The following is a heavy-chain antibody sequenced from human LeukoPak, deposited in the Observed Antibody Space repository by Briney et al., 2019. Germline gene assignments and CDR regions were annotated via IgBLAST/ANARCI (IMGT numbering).Heavy chain of an antibody. J-gene: IGHJ4*02. CDR3: ARDERDGYDY. D-gene: IGHD5-24*01. CDR1: GGSISSGGYY. Sequence: SETLSLTCTVSGGSISSGGYYWSWIRQHPGKGLEWIGYIYYSGSTYYNPSLKSRVTISVDTSKNQFSLKLSSVTAADTAVYYCARDERDGYDYWGQGTPVTVSS. CDR2: IYYSGST. V-gene: IGHV4-31*03.